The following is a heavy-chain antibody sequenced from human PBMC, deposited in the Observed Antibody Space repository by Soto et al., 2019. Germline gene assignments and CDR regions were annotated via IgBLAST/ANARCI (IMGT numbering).Heavy chain of an antibody. Sequence: GGSLRLSCAASGFTFGNYCMHWVRQAPGKGLVWVSRTDNGGGSTTYADSVKGRFTISRDNAKKTLYLQMNSLRADDTAVSFCARDAPEHSNSIDFWGQGTLVTVSS. D-gene: IGHD6-6*01. CDR1: GFTFGNYC. V-gene: IGHV3-74*03. J-gene: IGHJ4*02. CDR3: ARDAPEHSNSIDF. CDR2: TDNGGGST.